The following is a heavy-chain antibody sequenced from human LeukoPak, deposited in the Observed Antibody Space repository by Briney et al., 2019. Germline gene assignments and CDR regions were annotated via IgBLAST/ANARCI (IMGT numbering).Heavy chain of an antibody. V-gene: IGHV4-59*01. CDR1: GGSISSYY. J-gene: IGHJ4*02. Sequence: AETPSLTCTVSGGSISSYYWSWIRQPPGKGLEWIGYIYYSGSTNYNPSLKSRVTISVDTSKNQFSLKLSSVTAADTAVYYCARAYYYDSSGPLPYIDYWGQGTLVTVSS. CDR2: IYYSGST. D-gene: IGHD3-22*01. CDR3: ARAYYYDSSGPLPYIDY.